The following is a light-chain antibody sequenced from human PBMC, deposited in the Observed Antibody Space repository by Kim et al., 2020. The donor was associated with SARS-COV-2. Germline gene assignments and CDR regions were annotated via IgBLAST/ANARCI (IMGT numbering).Light chain of an antibody. V-gene: IGKV3-20*01. J-gene: IGKJ4*01. Sequence: SPGEKATLSCRASHSISSSSLAWYQQKPGQAPRLLIYDASSRATGIPDRFSGSGSGTDFTLTISRLEPEDFAVYYCQQYSSSPLTFGGGTKVDIK. CDR1: HSISSSS. CDR2: DAS. CDR3: QQYSSSPLT.